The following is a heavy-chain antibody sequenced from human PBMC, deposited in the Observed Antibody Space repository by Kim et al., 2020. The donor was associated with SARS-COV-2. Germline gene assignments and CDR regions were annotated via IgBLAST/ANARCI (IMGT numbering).Heavy chain of an antibody. D-gene: IGHD6-13*01. Sequence: GGSLRLSCAASGFTFSDYYMSWIRQAPGKGLEWVSYISSSSSYTNYADSVKGRFTISRDNAKNSLYLQMNSLRAEDTAVYYCARDPPAAAGIYYYYYGMDVWGQETTVTVSS. CDR2: ISSSSSYT. CDR1: GFTFSDYY. V-gene: IGHV3-11*05. CDR3: ARDPPAAAGIYYYYYGMDV. J-gene: IGHJ6*02.